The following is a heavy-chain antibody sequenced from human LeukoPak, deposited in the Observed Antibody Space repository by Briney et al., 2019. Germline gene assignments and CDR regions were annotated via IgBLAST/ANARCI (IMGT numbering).Heavy chain of an antibody. V-gene: IGHV1-18*01. CDR1: GYTFTSYG. Sequence: ALVKVSCKASGYTFTSYGISLVRQAPGQGLEWMGWISAYNGNTNYAQKLQSRVTMTTDTATSTAYMELRSLRSDDTAVYYCARDQGIVGARDAFDIWGQGTMVTVSS. CDR3: ARDQGIVGARDAFDI. D-gene: IGHD1-26*01. J-gene: IGHJ3*02. CDR2: ISAYNGNT.